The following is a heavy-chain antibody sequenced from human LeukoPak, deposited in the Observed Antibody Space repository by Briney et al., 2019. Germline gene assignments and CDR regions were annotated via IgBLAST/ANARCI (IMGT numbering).Heavy chain of an antibody. J-gene: IGHJ6*04. CDR3: ARVGSGRVVAATSYYYYYGMDV. CDR1: GYTFTSYG. V-gene: IGHV1-18*04. CDR2: ISAYNGNT. D-gene: IGHD2-15*01. Sequence: ASVKVSCKASGYTFTSYGISWVRQAPGQGLEWTGWISAYNGNTNYAQKLQGRVTMTTDTSTSTAYMELRSLRSDDTAVYYCARVGSGRVVAATSYYYYYGMDVWGKGTTVTVSS.